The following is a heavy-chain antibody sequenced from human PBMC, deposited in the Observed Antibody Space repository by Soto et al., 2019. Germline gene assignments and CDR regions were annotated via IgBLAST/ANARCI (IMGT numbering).Heavy chain of an antibody. V-gene: IGHV3-20*04. J-gene: IGHJ6*04. CDR3: ARAYYYSSGSVYNLDV. CDR1: GLTFKDYG. Sequence: EVQLVESGGGMVRPGGSLRLSCAASGLTFKDYGMNWVRQSPGKGLAWVSGINWNGLSTGYADSVKGRFTISRDNAKNFLYLEMDSLRAEDTALYYCARAYYYSSGSVYNLDVWGKGTTVAVSS. CDR2: INWNGLST. D-gene: IGHD3-10*01.